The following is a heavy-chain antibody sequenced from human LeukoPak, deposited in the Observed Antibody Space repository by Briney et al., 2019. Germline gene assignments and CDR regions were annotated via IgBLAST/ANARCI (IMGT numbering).Heavy chain of an antibody. CDR2: IYYSGST. V-gene: IGHV4-59*08. Sequence: SETLSLTCTVSGGSISSYYWSWIRQPPGKGLEWIGYIYYSGSTNYNPSLKSRDTISVDTSKNQFPLKLSSVTAADTAVYYCARTYSGSSHNWFDPWGQGTLVTVSS. CDR3: ARTYSGSSHNWFDP. D-gene: IGHD1-26*01. J-gene: IGHJ5*02. CDR1: GGSISSYY.